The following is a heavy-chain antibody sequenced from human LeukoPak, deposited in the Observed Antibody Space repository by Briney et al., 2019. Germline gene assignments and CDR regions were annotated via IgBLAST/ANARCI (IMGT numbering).Heavy chain of an antibody. CDR1: GFTFSSYA. D-gene: IGHD3-22*01. J-gene: IGHJ4*02. CDR3: AKEDRSGSSGYNDF. CDR2: ISGSGGST. Sequence: GGPLRLSCAASGFTFSSYAMSWVRQAPGKGLEWVSSISGSGGSTYHADSVKGRFTISRDNSRNTLYLQMNSLKVEDTAVYYCAKEDRSGSSGYNDFWGQGTLVTVSS. V-gene: IGHV3-23*01.